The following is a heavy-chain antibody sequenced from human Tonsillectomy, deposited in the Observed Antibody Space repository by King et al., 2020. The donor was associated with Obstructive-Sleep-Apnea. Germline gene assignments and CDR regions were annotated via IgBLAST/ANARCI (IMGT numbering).Heavy chain of an antibody. D-gene: IGHD4-17*01. CDR1: GFSLSNDRIG. J-gene: IGHJ3*02. Sequence: TLKESGPVLVKPTETLTLTCTVSGFSLSNDRIGVSWIRQPPGKPLEWLAHIFSNDEKSYITSLKSRLTISKETSKSKVVLTMTNMDPVDTATYYCARIREGLRSAFDIWGQGTMVTVSS. CDR3: ARIREGLRSAFDI. CDR2: IFSNDEK. V-gene: IGHV2-26*01.